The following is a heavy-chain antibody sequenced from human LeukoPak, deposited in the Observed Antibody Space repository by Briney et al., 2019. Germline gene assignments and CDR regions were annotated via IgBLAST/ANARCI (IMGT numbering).Heavy chain of an antibody. CDR2: ISYDGSNK. V-gene: IGHV3-30*18. CDR3: AKDQGFGEPNWFDP. D-gene: IGHD3-10*01. Sequence: GGSLRLSCAASGFTFANYAMSWVRQAPGKGLEWVAVISYDGSNKYYADSVKGRFTISRDNSKNTLYLQMNSLRAEDTAVYYCAKDQGFGEPNWFDPWGQGTLVTVSS. J-gene: IGHJ5*02. CDR1: GFTFANYA.